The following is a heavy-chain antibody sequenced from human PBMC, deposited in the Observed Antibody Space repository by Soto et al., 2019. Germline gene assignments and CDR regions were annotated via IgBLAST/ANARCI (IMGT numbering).Heavy chain of an antibody. CDR3: ARDTQLWRLDS. CDR2: LSSDGNNT. CDR1: GFTIGNLG. V-gene: IGHV3-74*01. D-gene: IGHD5-18*01. Sequence: GVSLRVPSVASGFTIGNLGMHRIRQAPGKGLEWVSRLSSDGNNTYYADSVKGRFTISRDNVKNTLYLQMNSLRAEDTAVYFCARDTQLWRLDSWGQGTLVTVSS. J-gene: IGHJ4*02.